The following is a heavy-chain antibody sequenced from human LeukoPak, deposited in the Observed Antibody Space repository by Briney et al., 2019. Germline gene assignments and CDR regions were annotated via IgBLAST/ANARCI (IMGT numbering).Heavy chain of an antibody. Sequence: PGRSLRLSCAASGLTFSSYGMHWVRQAPGKGLDWVAYISRGGRTVDYADSVKGRFTISRDSAKNALYLQMNSLRAEDTAVYYCARVAMIVAKPYDYWGQGTLVTVSS. V-gene: IGHV3-48*04. D-gene: IGHD3-22*01. J-gene: IGHJ4*02. CDR3: ARVAMIVAKPYDY. CDR2: ISRGGRTV. CDR1: GLTFSSYG.